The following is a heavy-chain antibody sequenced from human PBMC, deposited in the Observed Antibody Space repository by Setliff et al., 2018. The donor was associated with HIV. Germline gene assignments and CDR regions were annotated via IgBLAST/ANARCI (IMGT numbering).Heavy chain of an antibody. D-gene: IGHD3-3*01. Sequence: SCAASGFTFSSYWMSWVRQAPGKGLEWVANIKQDGSEKYYVDSVKGRFTISRDNAKNSLYLQMNSLRAEDTAVYYCARLYNFWSGYSPDHYYYYMDVWGKGTTVTVSS. CDR1: GFTFSSYW. CDR3: ARLYNFWSGYSPDHYYYYMDV. J-gene: IGHJ6*03. CDR2: IKQDGSEK. V-gene: IGHV3-7*05.